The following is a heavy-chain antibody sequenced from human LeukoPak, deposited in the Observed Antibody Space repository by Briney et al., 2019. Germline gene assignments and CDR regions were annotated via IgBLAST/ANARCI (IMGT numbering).Heavy chain of an antibody. J-gene: IGHJ4*02. D-gene: IGHD1/OR15-1a*01. Sequence: ASVKVSCKASGYTFTGYYMHWVRQAPGQGLEWMGRINPNSGGTNYAQKFQGRVTMTRDTSISTAYMELSRLRSDDTAVYYCARIGDKSNNEGPFGYWGQGTLVTVSS. V-gene: IGHV1-2*06. CDR3: ARIGDKSNNEGPFGY. CDR1: GYTFTGYY. CDR2: INPNSGGT.